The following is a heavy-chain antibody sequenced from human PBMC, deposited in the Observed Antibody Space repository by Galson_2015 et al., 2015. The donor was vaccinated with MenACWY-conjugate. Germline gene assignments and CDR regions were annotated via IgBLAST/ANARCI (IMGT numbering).Heavy chain of an antibody. CDR3: ARGGQGLAAAEDNWFDP. J-gene: IGHJ5*02. CDR1: GFTLSSYW. V-gene: IGHV3-74*01. Sequence: SLRLSCAASGFTLSSYWMHWVRHGPGKGLVWVSRINSDGSSTNYADSVKGRFTISRDNAKNTLYLQMNSLRAEDTAVYYCARGGQGLAAAEDNWFDPWRQGTLRTVSS. CDR2: INSDGSST. D-gene: IGHD6-13*01.